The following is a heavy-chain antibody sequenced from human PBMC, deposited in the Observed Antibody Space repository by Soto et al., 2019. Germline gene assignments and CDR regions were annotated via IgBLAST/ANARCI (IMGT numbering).Heavy chain of an antibody. CDR1: GYTLSSYG. CDR3: ARHSAIRGDLGY. J-gene: IGHJ4*02. CDR2: ISAYNGNT. V-gene: IGHV1-18*01. Sequence: ASVKVSCKASGYTLSSYGVSWVRQAPGQGLEWMGWISAYNGNTKYAQKLQGRVTMTTDTSTSTAYMELRSLRYDDTAVYYCARHSAIRGDLGYWGQGTLVTVSS. D-gene: IGHD3-10*01.